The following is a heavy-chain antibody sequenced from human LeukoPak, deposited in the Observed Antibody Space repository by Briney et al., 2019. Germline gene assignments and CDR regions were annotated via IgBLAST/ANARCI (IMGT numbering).Heavy chain of an antibody. CDR3: ARVRDWFDP. CDR1: GGSISRHY. CDR2: IYYSGST. J-gene: IGHJ5*02. V-gene: IGHV4-59*11. Sequence: SETLSLTCTVSGGSISRHYWSWIRRPPGKGLEWIGYIYYSGSTNYNPSLKSRVSISVDPSKNQFSLKLSSVTAADTAVYYCARVRDWFDPWGQGTLVTVSS.